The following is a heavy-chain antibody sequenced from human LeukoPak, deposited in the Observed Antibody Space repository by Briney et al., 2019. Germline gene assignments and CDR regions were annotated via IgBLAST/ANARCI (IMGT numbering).Heavy chain of an antibody. CDR1: GYSFTSYW. CDR2: IYPGDSDT. J-gene: IGHJ4*02. CDR3: ARRGDSDFRID. Sequence: GESLKISCKGSGYSFTSYWIGWVRQMPGKGLEWMGIIYPGDSDTRYSPPFQGQVTISADKSISTAYLQWNSLEASDSAIYYCARRGDSDFRIDWGQGTLVTVSS. D-gene: IGHD2-21*02. V-gene: IGHV5-51*01.